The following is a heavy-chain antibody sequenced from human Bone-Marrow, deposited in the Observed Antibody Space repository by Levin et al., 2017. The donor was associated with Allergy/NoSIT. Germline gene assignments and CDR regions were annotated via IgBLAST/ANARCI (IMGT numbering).Heavy chain of an antibody. D-gene: IGHD3-22*01. J-gene: IGHJ2*01. CDR2: INSDGSST. CDR1: GFTFSSYW. CDR3: ARGYYYDSSLGAYFDL. Sequence: GESLKISCAASGFTFSSYWMHWVRQAPGKGLVWVSRINSDGSSTSYADSVKGRFTISRDNAKNTLYLQMNSLRAEDTAVYYCARGYYYDSSLGAYFDLWGRGTLVTVSS. V-gene: IGHV3-74*01.